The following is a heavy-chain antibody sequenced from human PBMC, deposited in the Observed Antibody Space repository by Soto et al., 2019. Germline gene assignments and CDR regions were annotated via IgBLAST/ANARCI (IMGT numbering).Heavy chain of an antibody. Sequence: GGSLRLSCAASGFTFSSYAMSWVRQAPGKGLEWVSAISGSGGSTYYADSVKGRFTISRDNSKNTLYLQMNSLRAEDTAVYYCAKVPLAAAALLPGIAVAGQGAFDIWGQGTMVTVSS. CDR3: AKVPLAAAALLPGIAVAGQGAFDI. CDR1: GFTFSSYA. CDR2: ISGSGGST. D-gene: IGHD6-19*01. J-gene: IGHJ3*02. V-gene: IGHV3-23*01.